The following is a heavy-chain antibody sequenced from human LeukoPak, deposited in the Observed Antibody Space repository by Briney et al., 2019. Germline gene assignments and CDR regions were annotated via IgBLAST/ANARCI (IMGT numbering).Heavy chain of an antibody. CDR2: INSGST. D-gene: IGHD6-19*01. CDR1: GASISSSDYY. Sequence: SETLSLTCSVSGASISSSDYYWGWIRQPPGKGLEWIGRINSGSTYYNPSLKSRVTISVDTSDNQFSLKLSSVTAADTAVYYCARHGTRDGSGWYLIDVWGQGILVSVSS. V-gene: IGHV4-39*01. CDR3: ARHGTRDGSGWYLIDV. J-gene: IGHJ4*02.